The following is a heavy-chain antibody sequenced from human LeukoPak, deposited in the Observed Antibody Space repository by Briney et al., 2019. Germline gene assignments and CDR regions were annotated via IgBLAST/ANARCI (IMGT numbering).Heavy chain of an antibody. CDR3: AGGPGHDLWSGYARY. CDR1: SGSFRGFY. V-gene: IGHV4-34*01. CDR2: IDQSGSP. Sequence: WETLSLTCGVFSGSFRGFYWTWIRQPTGKGLEWIGEIDQSGSPTYNSSLESRVTMSVDTSKSHFSLKLNSLTAADTATYYCAGGPGHDLWSGYARYWGQGTLVTVSS. D-gene: IGHD3-3*01. J-gene: IGHJ4*02.